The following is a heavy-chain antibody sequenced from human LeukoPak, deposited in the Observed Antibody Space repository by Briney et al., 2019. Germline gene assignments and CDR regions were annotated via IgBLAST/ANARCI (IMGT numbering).Heavy chain of an antibody. CDR3: AIQRWLQFH. CDR1: GGSFSGYY. V-gene: IGHV4-34*01. D-gene: IGHD5-24*01. J-gene: IGHJ4*02. CDR2: INHSGST. Sequence: ASETLSLTCAVYGGSFSGYYWSWFRQPPGKGLEWIGEINHSGSTNYNPSLKSRVTISVDTSKNQFSLKLSSVTAADTAVYYCAIQRWLQFHWGQGTLVTVSS.